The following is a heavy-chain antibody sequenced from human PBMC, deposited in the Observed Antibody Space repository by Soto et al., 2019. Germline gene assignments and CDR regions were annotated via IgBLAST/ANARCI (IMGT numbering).Heavy chain of an antibody. CDR2: INSDGSST. Sequence: PGGSLRLSCAASGFTFSNYWMHWVRQAPGKGLVWVSRINSDGSSTTYADSVKGRFTISRDNAKNTLYLEMNSLRAEDTAAYYCARRGAGFDIWGQGTMVTVSS. CDR3: ARRGAGFDI. D-gene: IGHD6-19*01. V-gene: IGHV3-74*01. CDR1: GFTFSNYW. J-gene: IGHJ3*02.